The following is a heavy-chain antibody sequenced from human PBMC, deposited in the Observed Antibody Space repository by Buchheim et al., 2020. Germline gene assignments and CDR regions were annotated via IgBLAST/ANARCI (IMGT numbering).Heavy chain of an antibody. J-gene: IGHJ4*02. V-gene: IGHV4-59*01. Sequence: QVQLQESGPGLVKPSETLSLTCTVSGGSISSYYWSWIRQPPGKGLEWIGYIYYSGSTNYNPSLKIRVTISVDTSKNQISLKLGSVTAADTAVYYCARAYCSGGSCYYDYWGQGTL. CDR3: ARAYCSGGSCYYDY. CDR1: GGSISSYY. D-gene: IGHD2-15*01. CDR2: IYYSGST.